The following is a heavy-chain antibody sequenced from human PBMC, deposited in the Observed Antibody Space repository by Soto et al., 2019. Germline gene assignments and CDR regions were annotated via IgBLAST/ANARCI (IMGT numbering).Heavy chain of an antibody. CDR1: GGTFSSYA. J-gene: IGHJ6*02. Sequence: QVQLVQSGAEVKKPGSSVKVSCNASGGTFSSYAISWVRQAPGQGLEWMGGIIPIFGTANYAQKFQGRVTITADESTSTAYMELSSLRSEDTAVYYCARDSSGGSKARKNYYYGMDVWGQGTTVTVSS. V-gene: IGHV1-69*12. D-gene: IGHD6-19*01. CDR3: ARDSSGGSKARKNYYYGMDV. CDR2: IIPIFGTA.